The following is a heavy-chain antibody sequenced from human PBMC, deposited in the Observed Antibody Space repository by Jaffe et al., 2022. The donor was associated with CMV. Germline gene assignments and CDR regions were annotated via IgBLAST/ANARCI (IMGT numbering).Heavy chain of an antibody. CDR1: GFTFSSYG. D-gene: IGHD6-19*01. J-gene: IGHJ6*02. Sequence: QVQLVESGGGVVQPGRSLRLSCAASGFTFSSYGMHWVRQAPGKGLEWVAVIWYDGSNKYYADSVKGRFTISRDNSKNTLYLQMNSLRAEDTAVYYCARDRGYSSGWYSGNYYGMDVWGQGTTVTVSS. CDR3: ARDRGYSSGWYSGNYYGMDV. V-gene: IGHV3-33*01. CDR2: IWYDGSNK.